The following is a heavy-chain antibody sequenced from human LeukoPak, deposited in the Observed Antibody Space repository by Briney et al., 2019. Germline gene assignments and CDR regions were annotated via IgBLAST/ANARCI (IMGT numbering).Heavy chain of an antibody. Sequence: GASVKVSCKASGGTFSSYAISWVRQAPGQGLEWMGGIIPIFGTANYAQKFQGRVTITADESTSTAYMELSSLRSEDTAVYYCARDATPDGYSYGYYFDYWGQGTLVTVSS. V-gene: IGHV1-69*13. J-gene: IGHJ4*02. CDR3: ARDATPDGYSYGYYFDY. D-gene: IGHD5-18*01. CDR2: IIPIFGTA. CDR1: GGTFSSYA.